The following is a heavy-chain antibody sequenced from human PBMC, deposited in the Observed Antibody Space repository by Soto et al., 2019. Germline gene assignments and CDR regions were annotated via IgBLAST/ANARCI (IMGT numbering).Heavy chain of an antibody. CDR1: GFTFSSYW. CDR3: GRGSAGYSSSSYLLEN. D-gene: IGHD6-6*01. Sequence: EVQLVESGGGLVQPGGSLRLSCAASGFTFSSYWMSWVRQAPWKGLEWVANIKQDGSAKEYVDSVKGRFTISRDNAKNSLYLQMNSLRAEDTAVYFCGRGSAGYSSSSYLLENWGQGTLVTVSS. J-gene: IGHJ4*02. V-gene: IGHV3-7*01. CDR2: IKQDGSAK.